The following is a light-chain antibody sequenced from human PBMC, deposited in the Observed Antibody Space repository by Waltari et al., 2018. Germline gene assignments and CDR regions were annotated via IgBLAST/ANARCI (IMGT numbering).Light chain of an antibody. CDR3: QQFDDVPPT. V-gene: IGKV1-33*01. Sequence: DIQMTQSPSSLSASVGDRVTITCQASQDIYNYLNWYQLKPGKAPKLLIYDASNLETGVPARFSGSGSGTDFSFTINSLQPEDIATYYCQQFDDVPPTFGGGTKVEI. J-gene: IGKJ4*01. CDR1: QDIYNY. CDR2: DAS.